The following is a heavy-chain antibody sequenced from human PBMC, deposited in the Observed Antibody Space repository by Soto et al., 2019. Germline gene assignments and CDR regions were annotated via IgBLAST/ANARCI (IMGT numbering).Heavy chain of an antibody. D-gene: IGHD3-22*01. CDR2: ISASSRTL. Sequence: GGSLRLSCGASGFTFSSYSMNWVRQAPGKGLEWISHISASSRTLFYADSVKGRFTISRDNAKNSLYLQMNSLRAEDTAVYYYARSYYDSSASYASYGMDVWGQGTTVTVSS. CDR1: GFTFSSYS. J-gene: IGHJ6*02. CDR3: ARSYYDSSASYASYGMDV. V-gene: IGHV3-48*01.